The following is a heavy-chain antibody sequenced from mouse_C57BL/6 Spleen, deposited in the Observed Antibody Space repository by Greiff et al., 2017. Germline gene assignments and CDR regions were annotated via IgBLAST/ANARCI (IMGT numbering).Heavy chain of an antibody. CDR1: GYTFTSYW. CDR2: IHPNSGST. J-gene: IGHJ2*01. Sequence: VQLQQPGAELVKPGASVKLSCKASGYTFTSYWMHWVKQRPGQGLEWIGMIHPNSGSTNYNEKFKSKATLTVDKSSSTAYMQLSSLTSEDSAVYYCARDGTYYYGSSFYFDYWGQGTTLTVSS. D-gene: IGHD1-1*01. V-gene: IGHV1-64*01. CDR3: ARDGTYYYGSSFYFDY.